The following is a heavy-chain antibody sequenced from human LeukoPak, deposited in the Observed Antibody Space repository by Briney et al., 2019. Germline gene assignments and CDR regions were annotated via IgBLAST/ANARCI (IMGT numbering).Heavy chain of an antibody. J-gene: IGHJ4*02. CDR3: ARDWFAD. CDR1: GFTFSSNE. V-gene: IGHV3-48*03. CDR2: INSGGTII. Sequence: RGSLRLSCAASGFTFSSNEMNWVRQAPGKGLEWVSYINSGGTIIYYADSVKGRFTISRDNAKNSLYLQMNSLRAEDTAIYYCARDWFADWGQGTLVIVSS.